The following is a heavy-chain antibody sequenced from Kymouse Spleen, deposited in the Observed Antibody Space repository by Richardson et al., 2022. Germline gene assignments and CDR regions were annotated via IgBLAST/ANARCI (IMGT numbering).Heavy chain of an antibody. CDR3: AKGGYYGSGSPDP. Sequence: QVQLVESGGGVVQPGRSLRLSCAASGFTFSSYGMHWVRQAPGKGLEWVAVISYDGSNKYYADSVKGRFTISRDNSKNTLYLQMNSLRAEDTAVYYCAKGGYYGSGSPDPWGQGTLVTVSS. CDR1: GFTFSSYG. CDR2: ISYDGSNK. J-gene: IGHJ5*02. D-gene: IGHD3-10*01. V-gene: IGHV3-30*18.